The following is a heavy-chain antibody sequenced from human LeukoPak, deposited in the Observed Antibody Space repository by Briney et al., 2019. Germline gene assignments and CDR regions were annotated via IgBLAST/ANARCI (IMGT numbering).Heavy chain of an antibody. CDR2: FNPTSGST. CDR3: ARGHSLAVSRGQNWSDP. Sequence: ASVKVSCKASGYSFTSCYMHWVRQAPGQGLEWMGIFNPTSGSTTYAQKFQGRVTVTRDTSTSTVHMELSSLRSDDTAVYYCARGHSLAVSRGQNWSDPWGQGTLVTVSS. CDR1: GYSFTSCY. D-gene: IGHD6-19*01. J-gene: IGHJ5*02. V-gene: IGHV1-46*01.